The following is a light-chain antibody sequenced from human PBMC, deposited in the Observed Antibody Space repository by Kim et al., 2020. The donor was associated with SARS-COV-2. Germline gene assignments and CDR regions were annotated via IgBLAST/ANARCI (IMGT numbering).Light chain of an antibody. V-gene: IGLV3-1*01. CDR1: KLGDRY. CDR2: QDT. J-gene: IGLJ1*01. CDR3: QAWDSSTLYV. Sequence: PGQTANSPCPGDKLGDRYTSWYQQKPGQSPLLVIYQDTKRPSGIPERFSGSTSGNTATLTSTGAQAMDEADYYCQAWDSSTLYVFGAGTKVTVL.